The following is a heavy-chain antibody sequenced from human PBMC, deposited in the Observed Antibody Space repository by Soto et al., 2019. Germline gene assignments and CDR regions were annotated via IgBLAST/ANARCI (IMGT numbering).Heavy chain of an antibody. V-gene: IGHV3-73*02. CDR3: GRGQEAAIGDYYYNSLDV. CDR1: GFIFSGSA. Sequence: EVRLVESGGGLVQPGGSLKLSCAASGFIFSGSAIHWVRQAPGKGLEWVGRIRSRANNYATSSGASVRSRFTFFIDESKNIAYLQMNTLKAEDTAIYYCGRGQEAAIGDYYYNSLDVWRQGTSVNVSS. D-gene: IGHD3-10*01. CDR2: IRSRANNYAT. J-gene: IGHJ6*02.